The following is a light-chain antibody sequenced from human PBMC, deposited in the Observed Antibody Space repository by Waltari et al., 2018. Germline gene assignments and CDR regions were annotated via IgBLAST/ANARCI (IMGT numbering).Light chain of an antibody. J-gene: IGLJ3*02. CDR2: RND. CDR3: ATWDDNLSHWV. Sequence: QSVLPQPPSASGTPGQGGTISCSGSSPNIGSNYVNWYQQLPGTAPKLLIYRNDQRPSGVPARFSGSKSGTSASLDISGLRSEDEADYHCATWDDNLSHWVFGGGTKMTVL. V-gene: IGLV1-47*01. CDR1: SPNIGSNY.